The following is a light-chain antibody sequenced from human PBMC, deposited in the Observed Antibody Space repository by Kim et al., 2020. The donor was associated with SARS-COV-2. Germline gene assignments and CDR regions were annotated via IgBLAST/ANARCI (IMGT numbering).Light chain of an antibody. CDR3: NSRDSSGNPDVV. V-gene: IGLV3-19*01. J-gene: IGLJ2*01. CDR2: GKN. Sequence: SSELPQDPAVSVALGQTVRITCQGDSLRSYYASWYQQKPGQAPVLVIYGKNNRPSGIPDRFSGSSSGNTASLTITGAQAEDEADYYCNSRDSSGNPDVVFGGGTQLTVL. CDR1: SLRSYY.